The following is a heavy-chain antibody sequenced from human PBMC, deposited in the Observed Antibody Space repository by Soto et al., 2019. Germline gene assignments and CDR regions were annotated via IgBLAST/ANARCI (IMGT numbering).Heavy chain of an antibody. CDR1: GDSISNYY. CDR3: ARDQGIASSGPFDY. V-gene: IGHV4-59*01. J-gene: IGHJ4*02. Sequence: KASETLSLTCTVSGDSISNYYWSWIRQAPGKGLEWIGFIYHSGNTNYNPSLKSRVTMSIDTSKSQFSLKLNSVTAADTAVYYCARDQGIASSGPFDYWGPGTLVTVSS. D-gene: IGHD6-13*01. CDR2: IYHSGNT.